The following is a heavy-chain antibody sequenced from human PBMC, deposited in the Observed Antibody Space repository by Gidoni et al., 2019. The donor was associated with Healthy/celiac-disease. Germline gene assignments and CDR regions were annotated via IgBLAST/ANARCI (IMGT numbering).Heavy chain of an antibody. Sequence: EVQLVESGGGLVKPGGSLRLSCAASGFTFSNAWMRWVRQAPGKGLEWFGRIKSKTDGGTTDYAAPVKGRFTISRDDSKNTLYLQMNSLKTEDTAVYYCTTDQSVVAATDYYYYGMDVWGQGTTVTVSS. CDR3: TTDQSVVAATDYYYYGMDV. V-gene: IGHV3-15*01. D-gene: IGHD2-15*01. J-gene: IGHJ6*02. CDR1: GFTFSNAW. CDR2: IKSKTDGGTT.